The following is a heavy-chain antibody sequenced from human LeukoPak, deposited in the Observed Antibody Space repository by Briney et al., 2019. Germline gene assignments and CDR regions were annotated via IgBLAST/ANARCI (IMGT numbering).Heavy chain of an antibody. J-gene: IGHJ4*02. Sequence: GGSLTLSCAASGFTFSTYTMHWVRQAPGKGLEYVSSISGNGGSREYANSVKGRFTISRDHSRNTLYLQMGSLRAEDMAVYYCARDAGYVRFDFWGQGTLATVSS. CDR2: ISGNGGSR. CDR1: GFTFSTYT. D-gene: IGHD5-18*01. CDR3: ARDAGYVRFDF. V-gene: IGHV3-64*01.